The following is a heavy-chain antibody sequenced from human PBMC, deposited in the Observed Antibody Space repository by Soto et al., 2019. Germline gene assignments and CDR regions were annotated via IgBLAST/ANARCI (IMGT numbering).Heavy chain of an antibody. V-gene: IGHV6-1*01. CDR1: GDSVSSNSAA. Sequence: SQTLSLTCAISGDSVSSNSAAWNWIRQSPSRGLEWLGRTYYRSKWYNDYAVSVKSRITINPDTSKNQFSLQLNYVTPEDTAVYYCAREGANYDFWKPYYSGMDVWGQGTTVTVSS. D-gene: IGHD3-3*01. CDR3: AREGANYDFWKPYYSGMDV. CDR2: TYYRSKWYN. J-gene: IGHJ6*02.